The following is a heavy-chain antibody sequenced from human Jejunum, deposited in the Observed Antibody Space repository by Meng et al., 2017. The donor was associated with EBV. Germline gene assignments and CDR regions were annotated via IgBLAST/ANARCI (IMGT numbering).Heavy chain of an antibody. Sequence: HLPESGPGRLMPSATLALPCTVVAGSVSSGGDYWSWIRQPPGKGLEWIGYIYNSESTNYKSSLKSRVTISADTSKNQFSLRLSSVTAADTAVYYCARDQNGSYFAYWGQGTLVTVSS. J-gene: IGHJ4*02. D-gene: IGHD1-26*01. CDR1: AGSVSSGGDY. CDR3: ARDQNGSYFAY. V-gene: IGHV4-61*08. CDR2: IYNSEST.